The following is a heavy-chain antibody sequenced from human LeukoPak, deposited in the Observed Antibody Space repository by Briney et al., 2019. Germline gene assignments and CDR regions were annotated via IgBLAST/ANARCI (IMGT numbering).Heavy chain of an antibody. CDR3: ARAEQGYSSGWYVGRSFWFDP. Sequence: VASVKVSCKASGYTFTSYGISWVRQAPGQGLEWMGWINAGNGNTKYSQEFQGRVTITRDTSASTAYMELSSLRSEDMAVYYCARAEQGYSSGWYVGRSFWFDPWGQGTLVTVSS. CDR1: GYTFTSYG. J-gene: IGHJ5*02. D-gene: IGHD6-19*01. CDR2: INAGNGNT. V-gene: IGHV1-3*03.